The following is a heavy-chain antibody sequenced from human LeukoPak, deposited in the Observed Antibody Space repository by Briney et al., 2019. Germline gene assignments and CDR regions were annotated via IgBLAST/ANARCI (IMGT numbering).Heavy chain of an antibody. CDR2: ISSSGTTI. J-gene: IGHJ4*02. CDR1: GFTFSSYE. D-gene: IGHD4-17*01. Sequence: GGSLRLSCAASGFTFSSYEMNWVHQAPGKGLEWLSYISSSGTTIKYADSVKGRFTISRDNAKNSLYLQVNSLRAEDTAVYYCARIMITVTTSDYWGQGTLVTVSS. CDR3: ARIMITVTTSDY. V-gene: IGHV3-48*03.